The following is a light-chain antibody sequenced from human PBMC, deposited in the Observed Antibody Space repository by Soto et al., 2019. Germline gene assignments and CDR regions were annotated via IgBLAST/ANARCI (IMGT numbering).Light chain of an antibody. V-gene: IGKV3D-20*01. CDR3: QQYGTSPRGT. Sequence: EVVLTQSPATLSLSPGERATLSCGASQTVHSNYLAWYQHKPGLAPRLLIYDASSRATGIPDRFRGSGSGTDFTLTISRLEPEDFAVYYCQQYGTSPRGTFGGGTKVEI. CDR2: DAS. CDR1: QTVHSNY. J-gene: IGKJ4*01.